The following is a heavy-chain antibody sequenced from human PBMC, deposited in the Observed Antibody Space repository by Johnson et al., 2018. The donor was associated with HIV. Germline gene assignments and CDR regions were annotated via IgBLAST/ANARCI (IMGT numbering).Heavy chain of an antibody. J-gene: IGHJ3*02. CDR2: ISWNSGST. Sequence: QLVESGGGLVQPGGPLRLSCAASGFTFDDYAMHWVRQAPGKGLEWVSGISWNSGSTGYADSVKGRFTISRDNAKNSLYLQMNSLRAEDTALYFCAKVQLVRTFDAFDIWGQGTMVTVSS. CDR3: AKVQLVRTFDAFDI. D-gene: IGHD6-13*01. V-gene: IGHV3-9*01. CDR1: GFTFDDYA.